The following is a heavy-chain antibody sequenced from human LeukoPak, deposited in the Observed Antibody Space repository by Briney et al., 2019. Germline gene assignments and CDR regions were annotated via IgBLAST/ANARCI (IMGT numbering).Heavy chain of an antibody. CDR3: AGLRAWRYCSGGSCYNWFDP. CDR2: IYSGVST. V-gene: IGHV3-66*04. Sequence: PGGALRLSSAPPRFSVTSDKTRSGPDALQKRRWRGSLIYSGVSTYYADSVKGRFTISRDNSKNTLYLQMNSLRAEDTAVYYCAGLRAWRYCSGGSCYNWFDPWGQGTLVTVSS. D-gene: IGHD2-15*01. J-gene: IGHJ5*02. CDR1: RFSVTSDKT.